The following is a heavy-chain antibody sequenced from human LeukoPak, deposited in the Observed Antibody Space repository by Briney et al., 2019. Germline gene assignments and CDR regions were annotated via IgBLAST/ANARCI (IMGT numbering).Heavy chain of an antibody. CDR2: ISDSGAAM. V-gene: IGHV3-48*02. J-gene: IGHJ4*02. Sequence: PGGSLRLSCAASGFTFSSYSMNWVRQAPGKGLQWVSYISDSGAAMYYADSVKGRFTISRDNAKNSLYLQMNSLRDGDTAVYYCARDSTNSFDYWGRGALVTVSS. CDR3: ARDSTNSFDY. CDR1: GFTFSSYS.